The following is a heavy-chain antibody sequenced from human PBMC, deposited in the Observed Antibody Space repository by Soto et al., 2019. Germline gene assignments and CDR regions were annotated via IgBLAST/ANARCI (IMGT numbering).Heavy chain of an antibody. CDR2: INHSGST. Sequence: SETLSLTCAVYGGSFSGYYWSWIRQPPGKGLEWIGEINHSGSTNYSPSLKSRVTISVDTSKNQFSLKLSSVTAADTAGYYCARAKVLCYFRPGYNSFVPRGQGTLVTVSS. CDR3: ARAKVLCYFRPGYNSFVP. D-gene: IGHD3-10*01. CDR1: GGSFSGYY. J-gene: IGHJ5*02. V-gene: IGHV4-34*01.